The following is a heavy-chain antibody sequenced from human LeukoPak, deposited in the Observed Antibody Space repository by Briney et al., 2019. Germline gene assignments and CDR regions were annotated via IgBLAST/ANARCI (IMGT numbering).Heavy chain of an antibody. CDR1: GFSFNNYA. Sequence: GGSLRLSCVASGFSFNNYAMHWVRQAPGKGLEWVSLIIGSSGSTFYADSVKGRFTISRDKSKNTLYLQMNILRAEDTAVYYCAKGAYDYIEIAYFDYWGQGSLVTVSS. CDR3: AKGAYDYIEIAYFDY. V-gene: IGHV3-23*01. J-gene: IGHJ4*02. CDR2: IIGSSGST. D-gene: IGHD5-12*01.